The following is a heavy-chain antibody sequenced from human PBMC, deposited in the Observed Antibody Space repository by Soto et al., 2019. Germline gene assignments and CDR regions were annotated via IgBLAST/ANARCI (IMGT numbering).Heavy chain of an antibody. CDR1: GGSFSSGSYA. CDR3: AKIQIAAAGGGMDV. CDR2: IYHSGSA. V-gene: IGHV4-30-2*01. D-gene: IGHD6-13*01. J-gene: IGHJ6*02. Sequence: QLQLQESGSGLVKPSQTLSLTCAVSGGSFSSGSYAWSWIRQPPGKGLEWIGYIYHSGSAYYNPSLKGRVTISVDRSKNQVSLKLTSVTAADTAVYYCAKIQIAAAGGGMDVWGQGTTVTVSS.